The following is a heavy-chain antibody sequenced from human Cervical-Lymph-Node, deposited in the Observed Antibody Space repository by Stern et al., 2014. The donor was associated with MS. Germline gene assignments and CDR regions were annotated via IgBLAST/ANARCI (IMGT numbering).Heavy chain of an antibody. CDR3: AHSPRIQLWLAFDI. CDR2: IYWDDDK. Sequence: ESGPTLVKPTQTLTLTCTFSGFSLRTSGVGVGWIRQPPGKALEWLALIYWDDDKRYSPSLKSRLPITKDTSKNQVVLTMTNMDPVDTATYYCAHSPRIQLWLAFDIWGQGTMVTVSS. D-gene: IGHD5-18*01. CDR1: GFSLRTSGVG. J-gene: IGHJ3*02. V-gene: IGHV2-5*02.